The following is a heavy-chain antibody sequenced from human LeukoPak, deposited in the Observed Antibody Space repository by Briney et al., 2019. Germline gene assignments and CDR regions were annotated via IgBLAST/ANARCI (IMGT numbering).Heavy chain of an antibody. CDR1: GFTFSSYS. Sequence: GGSLRLSCAASGFTFSSYSMNWVRQAPGKGLEWVSSISSSSSYIYYADSVKGRFTISRDNAKNSLYLQMNSLRAEDTAVYYCARESFRMRESKTWFDPWGQGTLVTVPS. CDR3: ARESFRMRESKTWFDP. J-gene: IGHJ5*02. V-gene: IGHV3-21*01. D-gene: IGHD2-15*01. CDR2: ISSSSSYI.